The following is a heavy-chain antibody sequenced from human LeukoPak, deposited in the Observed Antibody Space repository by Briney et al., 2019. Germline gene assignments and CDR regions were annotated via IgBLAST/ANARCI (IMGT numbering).Heavy chain of an antibody. J-gene: IGHJ4*02. CDR3: ATVSHGYSGYPWDY. Sequence: GGSLRLSCTASAITFSRYWMSWVRQAPGKGLEWVANIDQDGSRRDYVDSVRGRFTISKDNARNSLYLQMYSLRVEDTAVYYCATVSHGYSGYPWDYWGQGTLVTISS. D-gene: IGHD5-12*01. V-gene: IGHV3-7*01. CDR2: IDQDGSRR. CDR1: AITFSRYW.